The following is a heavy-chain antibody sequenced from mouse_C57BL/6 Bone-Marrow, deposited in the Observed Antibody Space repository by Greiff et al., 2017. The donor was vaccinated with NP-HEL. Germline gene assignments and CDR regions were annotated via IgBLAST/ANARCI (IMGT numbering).Heavy chain of an antibody. V-gene: IGHV1-75*01. CDR3: ARRVYYGHYAMDY. Sequence: QVQLKESGPELVKPGASVKISCKASGYTFTDYYINWVKQRPGQGLEWIGWIFPGSGSTYYNEKFKGKATLTVDKSSSTAYMLLSSLTSEDSAVYFCARRVYYGHYAMDYWGQGTSVTVSS. CDR2: IFPGSGST. J-gene: IGHJ4*01. D-gene: IGHD1-1*01. CDR1: GYTFTDYY.